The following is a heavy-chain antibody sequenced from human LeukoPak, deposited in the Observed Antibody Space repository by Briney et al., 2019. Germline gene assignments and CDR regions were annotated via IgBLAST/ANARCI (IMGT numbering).Heavy chain of an antibody. CDR3: ARDQDGYNYDY. V-gene: IGHV1-2*02. CDR1: GYTFTGDY. Sequence: ASVKVSCKASGYTFTGDYVHWVRQAPGQGLEWMGCINPNSGGTNYAQKFQGRVTMTRDTSINTAYMELSRLTSDDTAVYYCARDQDGYNYDYWGQGTLVTVSS. J-gene: IGHJ4*02. D-gene: IGHD5-24*01. CDR2: INPNSGGT.